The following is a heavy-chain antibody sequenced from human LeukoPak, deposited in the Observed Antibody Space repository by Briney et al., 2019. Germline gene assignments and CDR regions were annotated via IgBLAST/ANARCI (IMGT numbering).Heavy chain of an antibody. V-gene: IGHV4-39*07. CDR3: ARDAQDQRIAAAGYNWFDP. CDR1: GGSISSSSYY. J-gene: IGHJ5*02. CDR2: IYYSGST. Sequence: PSETLSLTCTVSGGSISSSSYYWGWIRQPPGKGLEWIGSIYYSGSTYYNPSLKSRVTISVDTSKNQFSLKLSSVTAADTAVYYCARDAQDQRIAAAGYNWFDPWGQGTLVTVSS. D-gene: IGHD6-13*01.